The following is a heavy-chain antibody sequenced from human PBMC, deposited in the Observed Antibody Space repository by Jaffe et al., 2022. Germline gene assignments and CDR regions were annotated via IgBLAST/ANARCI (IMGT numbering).Heavy chain of an antibody. V-gene: IGHV3-30*02. Sequence: QVQLVESGGGVVQPGGSLRLSCAASGFTFSSYGMHWVRQAPGKGLEWVAFIRYDGSNKYYADSVKGRFTISRDNSKNTLYLQMNSLRAEDTAVYYCAKDISITYYFDYWGQGTLVTVSS. J-gene: IGHJ4*02. CDR3: AKDISITYYFDY. CDR2: IRYDGSNK. CDR1: GFTFSSYG.